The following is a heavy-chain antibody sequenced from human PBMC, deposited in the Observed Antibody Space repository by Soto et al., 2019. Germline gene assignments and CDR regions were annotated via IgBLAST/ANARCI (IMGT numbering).Heavy chain of an antibody. D-gene: IGHD3-16*01. V-gene: IGHV4-59*01. CDR1: GGSISSYY. CDR3: ARDGRGGSIDYYYGIDF. CDR2: IYYSGST. J-gene: IGHJ6*02. Sequence: GPGPGGASETLSLTCTVSGGSISSYYWSWIRQPPGKGLEWIGYIYYSGSTNYNPSLKSRVTISVDTSKNQFSLKLSSVTAADTAVYYCARDGRGGSIDYYYGIDFWGQGTTVTVSS.